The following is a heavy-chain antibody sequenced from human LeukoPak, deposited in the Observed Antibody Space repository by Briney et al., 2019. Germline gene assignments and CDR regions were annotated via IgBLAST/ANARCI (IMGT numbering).Heavy chain of an antibody. D-gene: IGHD3-22*01. Sequence: ASVKVSCKVSGYTFTDYYMHWVRQAPGQGLEWMGWINPNGGGTNYAQQFQGRVTMTRDTSFNTGYMELSSLRSDDTAVYYCARRYHCDTSAYYYGFNHWGQGTLVTVSS. CDR3: ARRYHCDTSAYYYGFNH. V-gene: IGHV1-2*02. CDR2: INPNGGGT. J-gene: IGHJ4*02. CDR1: GYTFTDYY.